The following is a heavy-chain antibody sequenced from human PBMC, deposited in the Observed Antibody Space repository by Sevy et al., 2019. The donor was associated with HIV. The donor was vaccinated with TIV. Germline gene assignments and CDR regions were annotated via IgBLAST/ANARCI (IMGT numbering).Heavy chain of an antibody. CDR2: FDPEDGET. Sequence: VSVKVSCKVSGYTLTELSMHWVRQAPGKGLEWMGGFDPEDGETIYAQKFQGRVTMTEDTSTDTAYMELSSLRSEDTAVYYCATVPYYGGNSYFDYWGQGTLVTVSS. D-gene: IGHD4-17*01. V-gene: IGHV1-24*01. J-gene: IGHJ4*02. CDR3: ATVPYYGGNSYFDY. CDR1: GYTLTELS.